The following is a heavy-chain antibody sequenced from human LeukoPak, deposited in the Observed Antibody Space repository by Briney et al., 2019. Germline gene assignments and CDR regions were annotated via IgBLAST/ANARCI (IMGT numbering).Heavy chain of an antibody. Sequence: GGSLRLSCAASGFTFSSYWMSWVRQAPGKGLEWAANIKQDGSEKYYVDSVKGRFTISRDNAKNSLYLQMNSLRAEDTAVYYCARDFCSSTSCYAFDAFDIWGQGTMVTVSS. CDR1: GFTFSSYW. D-gene: IGHD2-2*01. J-gene: IGHJ3*02. CDR3: ARDFCSSTSCYAFDAFDI. CDR2: IKQDGSEK. V-gene: IGHV3-7*01.